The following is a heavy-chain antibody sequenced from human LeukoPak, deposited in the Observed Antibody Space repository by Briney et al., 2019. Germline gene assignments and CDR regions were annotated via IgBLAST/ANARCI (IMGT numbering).Heavy chain of an antibody. J-gene: IGHJ6*02. V-gene: IGHV3-7*03. CDR1: GFTFNNYW. CDR2: IKPGGNEK. CDR3: ARERIYFGSGRDLTDARLFYYYGMDV. Sequence: GGSLRLSCAASGFTFNNYWMTWVRQGPGKGLEWVANIKPGGNEKYYVDSVKGRFTISRDNVKNSLYLQMNSLRAEDTAIYYCARERIYFGSGRDLTDARLFYYYGMDVWGQGTTVTVSS. D-gene: IGHD3-10*01.